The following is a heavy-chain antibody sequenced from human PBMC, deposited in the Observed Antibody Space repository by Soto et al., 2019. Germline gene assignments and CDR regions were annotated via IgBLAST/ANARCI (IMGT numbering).Heavy chain of an antibody. CDR2: IIPIYGTA. J-gene: IGHJ2*01. V-gene: IGHV1-69*06. D-gene: IGHD3-16*01. Sequence: SVKVSCKASGGTLSSYTLTWVRQAPGQGLEWMGGIIPIYGTANYAQEFQGRVTITADKSTSTAYIELNSLRSGDTAVYYCAXVRGSPYWYFDLWGRGTMVTVSS. CDR1: GGTLSSYT. CDR3: AXVRGSPYWYFDL.